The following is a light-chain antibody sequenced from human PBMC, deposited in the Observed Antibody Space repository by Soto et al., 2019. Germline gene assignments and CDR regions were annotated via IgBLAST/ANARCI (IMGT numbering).Light chain of an antibody. CDR1: QSISSY. J-gene: IGKJ1*01. CDR2: AAS. V-gene: IGKV1-39*01. CDR3: QQSHSIPWT. Sequence: DIQMTQSPSSLSASVGDRVTITCRASQSISSYLNWYHQKPGKAPKLLIYAASSLQSGVPSTFSGSGSGTDFTLTISSLQPEDFATYYCQQSHSIPWTFGQGTKVDIK.